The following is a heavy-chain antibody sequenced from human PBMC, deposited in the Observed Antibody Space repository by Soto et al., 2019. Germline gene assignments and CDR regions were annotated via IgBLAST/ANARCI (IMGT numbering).Heavy chain of an antibody. CDR3: ARGGAARPGFSNRSFYYYYGMDV. J-gene: IGHJ6*02. V-gene: IGHV4-34*01. Sequence: QVQLQQWGAGLLKPSETLSLTCAVYGGSFSGYYWSWIRQPPGKGLEWIGEINHSGSTNYNPSLKSRVTISVDTSKNQFSLKLSSVTAADTAVYYCARGGAARPGFSNRSFYYYYGMDVWGQGTTVTVSS. D-gene: IGHD6-6*01. CDR1: GGSFSGYY. CDR2: INHSGST.